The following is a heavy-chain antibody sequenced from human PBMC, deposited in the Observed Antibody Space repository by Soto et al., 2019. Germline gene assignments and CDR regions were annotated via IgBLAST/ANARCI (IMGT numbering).Heavy chain of an antibody. D-gene: IGHD3-22*01. V-gene: IGHV4-59*01. CDR1: GGSISSYY. Sequence: SETLSLTCTLSGGSISSYYWSWIRQPPGKGLEWIGYIYYSGSTNYNPSLKSRVTISVDTSKNQFSLKLSSVTAADTAVYYCARVDHYYDSSGLFDYWGQGTLVTVSS. CDR2: IYYSGST. J-gene: IGHJ4*02. CDR3: ARVDHYYDSSGLFDY.